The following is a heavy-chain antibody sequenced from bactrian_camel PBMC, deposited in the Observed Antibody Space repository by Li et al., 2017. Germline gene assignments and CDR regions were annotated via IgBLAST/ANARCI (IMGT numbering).Heavy chain of an antibody. CDR2: IYTGDGTT. J-gene: IGHJ4*01. D-gene: IGHD2*01. V-gene: IGHV3-2*01. CDR1: GFTFSSSY. Sequence: QVQLVESGGGLVQPGGSLRLSYAASGFTFSSSYMTWVRQAPGEGLEWVSTIYTGDGTTHVADSVKGRFTIIRDKSETTLYLQMNALKPEDTAMYYCAADPGSGGSCSPNLPLTTDINYFVGQGAQVTVS.